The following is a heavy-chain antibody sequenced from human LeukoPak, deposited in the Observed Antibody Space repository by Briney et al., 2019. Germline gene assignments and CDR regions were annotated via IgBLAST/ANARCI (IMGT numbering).Heavy chain of an antibody. V-gene: IGHV3-11*01. CDR1: GFTFSDYY. D-gene: IGHD1-26*01. Sequence: GGSLRLSCAASGFTFSDYYMSWIRQAPGKGLEWVSYMSGSGSTIYYADSVKGRFTISRDNAKNSLYLQMNSLRAEDTAVYYCARPVRSYYNLLVGGGFDYWGQGTLVTVSS. J-gene: IGHJ4*02. CDR2: MSGSGSTI. CDR3: ARPVRSYYNLLVGGGFDY.